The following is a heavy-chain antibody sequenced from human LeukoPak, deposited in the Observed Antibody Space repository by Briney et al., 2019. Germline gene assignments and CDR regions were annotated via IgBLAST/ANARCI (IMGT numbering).Heavy chain of an antibody. J-gene: IGHJ4*02. Sequence: SETLSLTCTVSGGSISSNYWSWIRQPPGKGLEWIGYIYYSGSTNYNPSLKSRVTISVDTSKNQFSLKLSSVTAADTAVYYCARGAEQQLGYWGQGTLVTVSS. CDR3: ARGAEQQLGY. CDR1: GGSISSNY. V-gene: IGHV4-59*12. D-gene: IGHD6-13*01. CDR2: IYYSGST.